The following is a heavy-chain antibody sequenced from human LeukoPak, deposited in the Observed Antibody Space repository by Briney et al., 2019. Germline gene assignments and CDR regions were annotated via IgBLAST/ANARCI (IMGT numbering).Heavy chain of an antibody. V-gene: IGHV4-38-2*02. J-gene: IGHJ4*02. CDR3: ARATHSGSLAPFDF. CDR2: IYHSGST. Sequence: PSETLSLTCTVSGYSISSGYYWGWIRQPPGKGLEWIGSIYHSGSTYYNPSLKSRLTISVDTSKNQFSLKLSSVTAADTAVYYCARATHSGSLAPFDFWGQGTLVTVSS. D-gene: IGHD1-26*01. CDR1: GYSISSGYY.